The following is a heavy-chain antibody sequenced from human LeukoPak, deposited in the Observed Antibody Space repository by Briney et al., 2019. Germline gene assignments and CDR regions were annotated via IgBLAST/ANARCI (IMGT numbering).Heavy chain of an antibody. CDR3: AKRGGGYDFWSGYYPPFDY. CDR1: GFTFSSYA. J-gene: IGHJ4*02. CDR2: ISGSGGST. V-gene: IGHV3-23*01. D-gene: IGHD3-3*01. Sequence: GGSLRLSCAASGFTFSSYAMSWVRQAPGKGLEWVSAISGSGGSTYYADSVKDRFTISRDNSKNTLYLQMNSLRAEDTAVYYCAKRGGGYDFWSGYYPPFDYWGQGALVTVSS.